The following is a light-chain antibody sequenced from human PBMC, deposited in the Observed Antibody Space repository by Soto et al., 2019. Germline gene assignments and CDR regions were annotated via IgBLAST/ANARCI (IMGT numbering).Light chain of an antibody. CDR2: EVS. V-gene: IGLV2-14*01. CDR3: SSYTSRTTDV. CDR1: NSDVGGYNY. Sequence: QSVLTQPASVSGSPGQSITISCTGTNSDVGGYNYVSWYQQHPGKAPKLIIYEVSNRPSGVSNRFSGSKSGNTASLTISGLQAEDEADYYCSSYTSRTTDVFGTGTKVTVL. J-gene: IGLJ1*01.